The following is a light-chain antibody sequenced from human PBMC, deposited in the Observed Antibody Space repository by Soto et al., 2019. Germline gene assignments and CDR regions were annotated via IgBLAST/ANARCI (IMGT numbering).Light chain of an antibody. J-gene: IGKJ5*01. Sequence: EIVMTHSPATLSVSPGETATLSCRASQSVRSNLAWYQQRPGQAPSILIYGDSTRATGIPARLSGSGSGTEFTLTISRLQSEDFAVYFCHQYNNWPRTCGQGTRLEIK. CDR2: GDS. CDR1: QSVRSN. CDR3: HQYNNWPRT. V-gene: IGKV3-15*01.